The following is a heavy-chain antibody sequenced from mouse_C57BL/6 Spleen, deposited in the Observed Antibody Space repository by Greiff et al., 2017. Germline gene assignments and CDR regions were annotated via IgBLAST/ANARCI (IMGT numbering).Heavy chain of an antibody. CDR2: IDPSDSYT. CDR1: GYTFTSYW. CDR3: VLHPD. Sequence: QVQLQQPGAELVKPGASVKLSCKASGYTFTSYWMQWVKQRPGQGLEWIGEIDPSDSYTNYNQKFKGKATLTVDTSSSTAYMQLSSLTSEDSAVYYCVLHPDWGQGTTLTVSS. J-gene: IGHJ2*01. V-gene: IGHV1-50*01. D-gene: IGHD1-1*01.